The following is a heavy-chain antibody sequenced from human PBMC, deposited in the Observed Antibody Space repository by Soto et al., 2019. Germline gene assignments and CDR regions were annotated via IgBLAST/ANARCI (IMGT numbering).Heavy chain of an antibody. J-gene: IGHJ6*02. CDR1: GYTFTSYD. Sequence: ASVKVSCKASGYTFTSYDINWVRQATGQGLEWMGWMNPNSGNTGYAQKFQGRVTMTRNTSISTAYMELSSLRSEDTAVYYCARGAWITMIVVADGMDVWGQGTTVTVSS. D-gene: IGHD3-22*01. CDR2: MNPNSGNT. V-gene: IGHV1-8*01. CDR3: ARGAWITMIVVADGMDV.